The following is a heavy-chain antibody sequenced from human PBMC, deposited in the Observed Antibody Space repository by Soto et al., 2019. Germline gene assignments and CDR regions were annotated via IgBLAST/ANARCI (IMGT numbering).Heavy chain of an antibody. CDR3: ARATGYCSSSSCYDAYYYGMDV. V-gene: IGHV1-69*06. D-gene: IGHD2-2*03. J-gene: IGHJ6*04. Sequence: GASVKVSCKASGGTFSSYAISWVRQAPGQGLEWMGGIIPIFGTASYAQKFQGRVTITADKSTSTAYMELSSLRSEDTAVYYCARATGYCSSSSCYDAYYYGMDVWGKGTTVTVSS. CDR2: IIPIFGTA. CDR1: GGTFSSYA.